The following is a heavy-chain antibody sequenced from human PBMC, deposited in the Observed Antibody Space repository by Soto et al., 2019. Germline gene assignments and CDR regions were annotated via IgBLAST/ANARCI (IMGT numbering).Heavy chain of an antibody. Sequence: ASVKVSCKPSGYTFTANYLHWVRRAPGQGLEWMGWMATNSGATKYTEKFQGRVTMTRDASIKTAYMEMTGLTFDDTAIYYCARGSGTSWFDYWGQGTLVTVSS. V-gene: IGHV1-2*02. CDR3: ARGSGTSWFDY. J-gene: IGHJ4*02. D-gene: IGHD2-2*01. CDR1: GYTFTANY. CDR2: MATNSGAT.